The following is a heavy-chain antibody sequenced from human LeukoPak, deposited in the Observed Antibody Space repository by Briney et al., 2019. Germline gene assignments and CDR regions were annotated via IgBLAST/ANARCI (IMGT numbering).Heavy chain of an antibody. CDR1: GGTLSRHV. CDR3: ATGRVSDTTLVSWFDT. J-gene: IGHJ5*02. CDR2: IILISPTA. D-gene: IGHD5-18*01. Sequence: SVKVSCKASGGTLSRHVVSWVRQAPGQGLEWMGGIILISPTANYAQKFQDRVTITMDESTAYMELSSLRSEDTAVYYCATGRVSDTTLVSWFDTWGRGSLVTVSS. V-gene: IGHV1-69*05.